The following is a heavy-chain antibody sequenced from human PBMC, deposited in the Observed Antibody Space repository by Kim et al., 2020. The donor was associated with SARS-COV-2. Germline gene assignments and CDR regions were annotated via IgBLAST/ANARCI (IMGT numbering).Heavy chain of an antibody. CDR1: GGSFSGYY. V-gene: IGHV4-34*01. Sequence: SETLSLTCAVYGGSFSGYYWSWIRQPPGKGLEWIGEINHSGSTNYNPSLKSRVTISVDTSKNQFSWILPSGPAPAPPGFYFSSPALSRG. CDR2: INHSGST. J-gene: IGHJ5*01. CDR3: SSPALS.